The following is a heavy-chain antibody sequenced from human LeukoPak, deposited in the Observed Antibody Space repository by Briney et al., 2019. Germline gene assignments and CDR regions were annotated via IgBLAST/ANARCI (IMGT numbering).Heavy chain of an antibody. CDR2: INHSGST. V-gene: IGHV4-34*01. CDR1: GGSFSGYY. J-gene: IGHJ4*02. D-gene: IGHD6-13*01. CDR3: ARVHDGILSSSLPSFDY. Sequence: SETLSLTCAVYGGSFSGYYWSWIRQPPGKGLEWIGEINHSGSTNYNPSLKSRVTISVDTSKNQFSLKLSSVTAADTAVYYCARVHDGILSSSLPSFDYWGQGTLVTVSS.